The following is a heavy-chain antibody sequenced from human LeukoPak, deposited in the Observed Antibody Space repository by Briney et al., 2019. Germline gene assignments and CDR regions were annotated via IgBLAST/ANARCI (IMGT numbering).Heavy chain of an antibody. D-gene: IGHD2-21*01. Sequence: PGGSLRLSCAASGFTFSSYWMHWVRQDPGKGLVWVSHINNDGSSTTYADSVKGRFTISRDNSNNTLHLQMNSLRAEDTAVYYCAKEFPPNFPLYYFDYWGQGTLVTVSS. J-gene: IGHJ4*02. CDR2: INNDGSST. CDR3: AKEFPPNFPLYYFDY. V-gene: IGHV3-74*01. CDR1: GFTFSSYW.